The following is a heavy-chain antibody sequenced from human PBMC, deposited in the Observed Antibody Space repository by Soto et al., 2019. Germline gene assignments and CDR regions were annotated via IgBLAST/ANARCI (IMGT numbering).Heavy chain of an antibody. D-gene: IGHD6-25*01. CDR3: ARDKQRGDYYYGMDV. CDR1: GYTFTSYD. Sequence: QVQLVQSGAEVKKPGASVKVSCKASGYTFTSYDINCVRQATGQGLEWMGWMNPNSGNTGYAQKFQGRVTMTRNTSIRTAYLELSSLRSEATAVYYCARDKQRGDYYYGMDVWGKGTTVTVSS. V-gene: IGHV1-8*01. CDR2: MNPNSGNT. J-gene: IGHJ6*04.